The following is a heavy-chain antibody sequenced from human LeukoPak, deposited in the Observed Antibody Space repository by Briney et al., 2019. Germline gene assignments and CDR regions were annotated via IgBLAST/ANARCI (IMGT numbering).Heavy chain of an antibody. D-gene: IGHD1-14*01. Sequence: GGSLRLSCAASGFTFSDYYMSWIRQAPGKGLEWVSSISSSSSYIYYADSVKGRFTISRDNAKNSLYLQMNSLRAEDTAVYYCARARTGYYFDYWGQGTLVTVSS. CDR2: ISSSSSYI. CDR3: ARARTGYYFDY. J-gene: IGHJ4*02. V-gene: IGHV3-11*06. CDR1: GFTFSDYY.